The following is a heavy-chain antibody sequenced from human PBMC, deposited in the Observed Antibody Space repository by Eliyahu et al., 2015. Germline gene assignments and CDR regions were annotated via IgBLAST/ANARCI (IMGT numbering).Heavy chain of an antibody. CDR2: IKQDGSEK. J-gene: IGHJ4*02. CDR1: GXTFGSYW. Sequence: EVQLVESGGGLVQPGGSLRLXXAASGXTFGSYWMXWVRQAPGKGLEWVANIKQDGSEKYYVDSVKGRFTISRDNAKNSLYLQMNSLRAEDTAVYYCARDPGRLAREYYFDYWGQGTLVTVSS. D-gene: IGHD3-10*01. V-gene: IGHV3-7*01. CDR3: ARDPGRLAREYYFDY.